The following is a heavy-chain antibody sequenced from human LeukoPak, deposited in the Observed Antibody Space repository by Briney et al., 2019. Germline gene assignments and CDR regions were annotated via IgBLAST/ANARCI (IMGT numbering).Heavy chain of an antibody. V-gene: IGHV3-23*01. CDR2: ISCSGGST. D-gene: IGHD4-11*01. J-gene: IGHJ5*02. Sequence: PGGSLRLSCAASGFPFSSCAMSWVRHAPEKGLEWLSAISCSGGSTYYADSVQGRFTTSRDNSKNTLYLQMNSLRAEDTAVYYCAKCYSNYVSLWFDPWGQGTLVTVSS. CDR3: AKCYSNYVSLWFDP. CDR1: GFPFSSCA.